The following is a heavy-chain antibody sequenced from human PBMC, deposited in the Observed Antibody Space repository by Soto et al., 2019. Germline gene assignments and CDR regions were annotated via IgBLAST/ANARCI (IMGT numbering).Heavy chain of an antibody. Sequence: QVHLQESGPGLLKPSQTLSLYCAVSGASISSDAYHWSWIRQLPGKGLEWVGFISSRGRTYYNPSLKSRLTISADTSKSQFSLHLTSVTAADTAMYFCARYRIEVVWRGFDFWGQGSPVTVSS. CDR2: ISSRGRT. V-gene: IGHV4-31*11. J-gene: IGHJ4*02. CDR3: ARYRIEVVWRGFDF. CDR1: GASISSDAYH. D-gene: IGHD3-10*01.